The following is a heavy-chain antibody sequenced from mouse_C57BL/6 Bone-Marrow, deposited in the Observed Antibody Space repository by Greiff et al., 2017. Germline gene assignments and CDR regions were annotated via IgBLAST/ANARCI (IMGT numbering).Heavy chain of an antibody. J-gene: IGHJ4*01. Sequence: EVMLVESGGGLVQPGGSMKLSCVASGFTFSNYWMNWVRQSPEKGLEWVAQIRLKSDNYATHYAESVKGRFTISRDDSKSSVYLQMNNLRAEDTGIYYCTGITTVVATDAMDYWGQGTSVTVSS. CDR1: GFTFSNYW. D-gene: IGHD1-1*01. CDR3: TGITTVVATDAMDY. CDR2: IRLKSDNYAT. V-gene: IGHV6-3*01.